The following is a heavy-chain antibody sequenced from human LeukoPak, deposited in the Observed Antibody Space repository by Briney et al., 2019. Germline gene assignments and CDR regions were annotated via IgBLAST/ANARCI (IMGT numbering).Heavy chain of an antibody. V-gene: IGHV3-48*02. CDR2: IGSSVSAGGNI. D-gene: IGHD2-21*01. J-gene: IGHJ6*03. Sequence: YPGGSLRLSCAASGFSFSGFGMNWVRQAPGKGLEWISYIGSSVSAGGNIYYAVSVKGRFTVSRDNAKDSLFLQMNSLQDADTAVYYCARAPTPYFTYYMDVWGKGTTVTVSS. CDR1: GFSFSGFG. CDR3: ARAPTPYFTYYMDV.